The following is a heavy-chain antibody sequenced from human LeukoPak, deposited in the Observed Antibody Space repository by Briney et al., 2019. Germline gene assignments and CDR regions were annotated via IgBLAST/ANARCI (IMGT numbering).Heavy chain of an antibody. Sequence: GGSLRLSCAASRFTFSLYEMNWVRQAPGKGPECISYISSGGPTIYYADSVKGRFTISRDNTKNSLYLQMTSLRVEDTAIYYCARATYNSGYKIDYWGQGTLVTVSS. V-gene: IGHV3-48*03. CDR3: ARATYNSGYKIDY. CDR1: RFTFSLYE. D-gene: IGHD6-19*01. CDR2: ISSGGPTI. J-gene: IGHJ4*02.